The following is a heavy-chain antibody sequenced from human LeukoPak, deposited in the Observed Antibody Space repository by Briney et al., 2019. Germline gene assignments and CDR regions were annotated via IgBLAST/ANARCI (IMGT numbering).Heavy chain of an antibody. CDR3: ARDHAAGNFYFDY. D-gene: IGHD6-13*01. CDR1: GFTFSSYG. J-gene: IGHJ4*02. Sequence: GGSLRLSCAASGFTFSSYGMHWVRQAPGKGLEWVAVISYDGSNKYYADSVKGRFTISRDNSRNTLHLQMNSLRAEDTAVYYCARDHAAGNFYFDYWGQGTLVTVSS. V-gene: IGHV3-30*03. CDR2: ISYDGSNK.